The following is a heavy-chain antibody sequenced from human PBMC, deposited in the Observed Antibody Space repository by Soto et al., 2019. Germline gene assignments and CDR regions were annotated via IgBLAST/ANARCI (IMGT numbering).Heavy chain of an antibody. D-gene: IGHD2-15*01. CDR1: GGTFSSYA. V-gene: IGHV1-69*13. J-gene: IGHJ6*02. CDR3: ARDGPPFGGRYCMDV. CDR2: IIPIFGTA. Sequence: GASVKVSCKASGGTFSSYAISWVRQAPGQGLEWMGGIIPIFGTANYAQKFQGRVTITADESASTAYMELSSLRSEDTAVYYCARDGPPFGGRYCMDVWGQGTTVTVSS.